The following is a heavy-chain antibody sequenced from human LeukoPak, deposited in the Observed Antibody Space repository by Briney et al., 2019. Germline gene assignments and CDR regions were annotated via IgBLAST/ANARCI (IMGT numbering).Heavy chain of an antibody. CDR2: INPNSGGT. CDR3: ARSSANTYYYDSSGYYRFDY. D-gene: IGHD3-22*01. V-gene: IGHV1-2*04. J-gene: IGHJ4*02. Sequence: ASVKVSCTASGYTFTGYYMHWVRQAPGQGLEWMGWINPNSGGTNYAQKFQGWVTMTRDTSISTAYMELSRLRSDDTAVYYCARSSANTYYYDSSGYYRFDYWGQGTLVTVSS. CDR1: GYTFTGYY.